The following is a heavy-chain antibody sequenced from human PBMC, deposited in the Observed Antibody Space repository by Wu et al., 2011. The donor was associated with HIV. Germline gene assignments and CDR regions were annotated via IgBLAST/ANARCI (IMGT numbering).Heavy chain of an antibody. CDR2: ISAYNGNK. CDR3: ARDGNTLDYYYLDV. J-gene: IGHJ6*03. V-gene: IGHV1-18*01. CDR1: GYTFSSFG. D-gene: IGHD2/OR15-2a*01. Sequence: QVQLVQSGAEVKKPGASVKVSCKTSGYTFSSFGISWVRQAPGQGLEWMGWISAYNGNKKYEQKFQGRVTITADKSTSTAYMELGSLRSEDTAVYYCARDGNTLDYYYLDVWGKGTTVTVSS.